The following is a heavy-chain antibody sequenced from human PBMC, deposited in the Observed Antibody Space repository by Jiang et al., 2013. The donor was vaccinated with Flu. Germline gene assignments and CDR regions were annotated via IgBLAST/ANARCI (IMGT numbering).Heavy chain of an antibody. V-gene: IGHV5-51*01. CDR3: ARLGSSSGRIYYYYGMDV. J-gene: IGHJ6*02. Sequence: RQMPGKGLEWVGIIYPGDSDTRYSPSFQGQVSISADKSISTAYLQWSSLKASDTAMYYCARLGSSSGRIYYYYGMDVWGQGTTVTVSS. D-gene: IGHD6-6*01. CDR2: IYPGDSDT.